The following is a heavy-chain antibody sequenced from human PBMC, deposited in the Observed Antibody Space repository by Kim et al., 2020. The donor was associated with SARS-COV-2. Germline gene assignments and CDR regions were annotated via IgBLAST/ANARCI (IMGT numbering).Heavy chain of an antibody. CDR1: GYTFSYYG. CDR3: SRLREQLVRGGYYPYYGM. V-gene: IGHV1-18*01. CDR2: IGADTGIT. D-gene: IGHD6-6*01. Sequence: ASVKVSCKAFGYTFSYYGISWVRQAPGQGLEWMGWIGADTGITHYAQEFQDRLTMTAHASTSTAYMELRSLRSDDTAVYYCSRLREQLVRGGYYPYYGM. J-gene: IGHJ6*01.